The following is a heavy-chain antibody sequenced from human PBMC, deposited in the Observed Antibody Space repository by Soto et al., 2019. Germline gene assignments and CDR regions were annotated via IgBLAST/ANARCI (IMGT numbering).Heavy chain of an antibody. D-gene: IGHD3-10*01. CDR1: GYTFTSYG. CDR3: ARGAKEELLWFGELEIYYYGMDV. Sequence: ASVKVSCKASGYTFTSYGISWVRQAPGQGLEWMGWISAYNGNTNYAQKHQGRVTMTTDTSTSTAYMELRSLRSDDTAVYYCARGAKEELLWFGELEIYYYGMDVWG. V-gene: IGHV1-18*01. J-gene: IGHJ6*02. CDR2: ISAYNGNT.